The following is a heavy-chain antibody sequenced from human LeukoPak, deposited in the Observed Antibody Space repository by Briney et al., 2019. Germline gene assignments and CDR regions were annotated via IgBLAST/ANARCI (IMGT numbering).Heavy chain of an antibody. CDR2: IKSKTDGETT. CDR1: GFTFSNAW. Sequence: GGSLRLSCAASGFTFSNAWMSWVRQAPGKGLEWVGRIKSKTDGETTDYAAPVKGRFTISRDDSKNTLYLQMNSLKTEDTAVYYCTSSTMVRGVTIYWYFDLWGRGTLVTVSS. V-gene: IGHV3-15*01. D-gene: IGHD3-10*01. J-gene: IGHJ2*01. CDR3: TSSTMVRGVTIYWYFDL.